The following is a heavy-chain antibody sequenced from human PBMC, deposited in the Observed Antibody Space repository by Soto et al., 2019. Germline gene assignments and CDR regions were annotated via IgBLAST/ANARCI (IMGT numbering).Heavy chain of an antibody. CDR2: ISAYNGNT. CDR1: GYTFTSYG. Sequence: ASVKVSCKASGYTFTSYGISLVRQAPGQGLEWMGWISAYNGNTNYAQKLQGRVTMTTDTSTSTAYMELRSLRSDDTAVYYCAREPWGSSSWRMAFWGQGSTVTVSS. D-gene: IGHD6-13*01. CDR3: AREPWGSSSWRMAF. J-gene: IGHJ6*02. V-gene: IGHV1-18*01.